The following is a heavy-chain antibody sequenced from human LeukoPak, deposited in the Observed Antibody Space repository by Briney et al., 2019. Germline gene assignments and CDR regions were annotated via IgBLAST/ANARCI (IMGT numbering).Heavy chain of an antibody. CDR3: ASSPQYWFGELLHNYYYYYMDV. D-gene: IGHD3-10*01. Sequence: SETLSLTCTVSGASVRSSGTYFWGWIRQPPGKGLEWIGSIYYSGTTYKTPSLKSRVTISVDTSKNQFSLKLSSVTAADTAVYYCASSPQYWFGELLHNYYYYYMDVWGKGTTVTISS. V-gene: IGHV4-39*01. CDR1: GASVRSSGTYF. CDR2: IYYSGTT. J-gene: IGHJ6*03.